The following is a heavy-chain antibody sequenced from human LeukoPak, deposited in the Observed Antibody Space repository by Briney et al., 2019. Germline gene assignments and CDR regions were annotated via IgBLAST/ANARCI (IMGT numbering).Heavy chain of an antibody. D-gene: IGHD6-6*01. V-gene: IGHV3-49*04. CDR2: IRSEAYGGTT. Sequence: TGGSLRLSCAASGFTFSSFSMSWVRQAPGKGLEWVGFIRSEAYGGTTEYAASVKGRFTISRDDSKSIAYLQMNSLKTEDTAVYYCTRNPSSAGDYYMDVWGKGTTVTVSS. CDR3: TRNPSSAGDYYMDV. CDR1: GFTFSSFS. J-gene: IGHJ6*03.